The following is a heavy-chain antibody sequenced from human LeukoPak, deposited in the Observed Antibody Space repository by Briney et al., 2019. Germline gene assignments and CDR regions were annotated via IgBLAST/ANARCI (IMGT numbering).Heavy chain of an antibody. CDR3: ARDHLHTIVGGGFSDPYYMDV. CDR2: IIPIFGTA. CDR1: GGTFSSYA. V-gene: IGHV1-69*05. D-gene: IGHD3-10*01. J-gene: IGHJ6*03. Sequence: SVKVSCKASGGTFSSYAISWVRQASGQGLEWMGGIIPIFGTANYAQKFQGRVTITTDESTSTAYMELSSLRSEDTAVYYCARDHLHTIVGGGFSDPYYMDVWGKGTTVTVSS.